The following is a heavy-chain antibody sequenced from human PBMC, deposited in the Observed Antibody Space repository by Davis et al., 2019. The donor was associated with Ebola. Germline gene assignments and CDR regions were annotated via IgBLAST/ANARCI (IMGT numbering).Heavy chain of an antibody. D-gene: IGHD5-18*01. Sequence: MPSETLSLTCTVSGGSISSGSYSWSWIRQPAGKGLEWIGYIDHSGSTYSNPSLKSRVTISVDTSKNQFSLKLSSVTAADTAVYYCARQWIQLWLEYWGQGTLVTVSS. CDR1: GGSISSGSYS. V-gene: IGHV4-30-2*03. CDR2: IDHSGST. J-gene: IGHJ4*02. CDR3: ARQWIQLWLEY.